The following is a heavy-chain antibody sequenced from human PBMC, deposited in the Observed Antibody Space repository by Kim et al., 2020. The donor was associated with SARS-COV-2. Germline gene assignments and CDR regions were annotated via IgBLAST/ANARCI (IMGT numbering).Heavy chain of an antibody. CDR2: IYYSGST. Sequence: SETLSLTCTVSGGSINSYYWTWIRQPPGKRLEWIGYIYYSGSTNYNPSLKSRVTMSVDTAKNQFSLNVTSVTAADTAVYYCARFGSGSYVVFQHWGQGTLVTVSS. D-gene: IGHD3-10*01. V-gene: IGHV4-59*13. CDR1: GGSINSYY. J-gene: IGHJ1*01. CDR3: ARFGSGSYVVFQH.